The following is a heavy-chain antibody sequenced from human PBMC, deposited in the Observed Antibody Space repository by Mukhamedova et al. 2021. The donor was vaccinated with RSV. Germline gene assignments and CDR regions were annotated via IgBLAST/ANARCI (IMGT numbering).Heavy chain of an antibody. J-gene: IGHJ4*02. CDR3: ARGIAVAGSFDY. V-gene: IGHV4-39*07. D-gene: IGHD6-19*01. CDR2: IYYSGST. Sequence: GLEWIGSIYYSGSTYYNPSLKSRVTISVDTSKNQFSLKLSSVTTADTAVYYCARGIAVAGSFDYCGQGTLVTVSS.